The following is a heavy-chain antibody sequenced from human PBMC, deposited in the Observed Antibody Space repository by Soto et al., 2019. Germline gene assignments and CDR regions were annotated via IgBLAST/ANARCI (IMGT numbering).Heavy chain of an antibody. J-gene: IGHJ4*02. CDR1: GFTFSRYA. CDR3: ANNNLFGSVTKDN. Sequence: EVQLLDSGGGLVQPWGSLRLSCAASGFTFSRYAMSWVRQAPGKGLEWVSAISGSGGSTYYADSVKGRFTISRDNSKNALYRQMNSLRAEDTAVYYCANNNLFGSVTKDNWGPGALVTVS. D-gene: IGHD3-10*01. CDR2: ISGSGGST. V-gene: IGHV3-23*01.